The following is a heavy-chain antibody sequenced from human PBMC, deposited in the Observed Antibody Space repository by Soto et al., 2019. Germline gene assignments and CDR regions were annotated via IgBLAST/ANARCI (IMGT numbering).Heavy chain of an antibody. D-gene: IGHD3-3*01. CDR2: INHSGST. CDR3: ARGVLRFLQWLPWFDH. V-gene: IGHV4-34*01. J-gene: IGHJ5*02. CDR1: GGSFSGYY. Sequence: SETLSLTCAVYGGSFSGYYWSWIRQPPGKGLEWIGEINHSGSTNYNPSLKSRVTISVDTSKNQFSLKLSSVTAADTAVYYCARGVLRFLQWLPWFDHWGQGTLVTV.